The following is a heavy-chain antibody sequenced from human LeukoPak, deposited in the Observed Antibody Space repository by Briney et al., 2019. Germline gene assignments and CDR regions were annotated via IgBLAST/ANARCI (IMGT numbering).Heavy chain of an antibody. CDR1: YSFXSYW. Sequence: YSFXSYWIGWVRQMPGKGLEWMGIIYPGDSDTRYSPSFQGQVTISADKSISTAYLQWSSLKASGNAMYYCXRHGXXCSXGSCYSSYFXYWGQGTLVTVSS. CDR3: XRHGXXCSXGSCYSSYFXY. V-gene: IGHV5-51*01. J-gene: IGHJ4*02. D-gene: IGHD2-15*01. CDR2: IYPGDSDT.